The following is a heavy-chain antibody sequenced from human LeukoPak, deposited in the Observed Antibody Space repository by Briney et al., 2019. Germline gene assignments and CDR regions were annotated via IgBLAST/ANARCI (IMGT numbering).Heavy chain of an antibody. Sequence: PGGSLRLSCAASGFTFSTYVMTWVRQAPGKGLEWASSIGGSVDRTSHGNSVKGRFSISRDNSKNTLYLQMNSLRDEDTAVYYCAKGGIGSSSGLDYWGQGTLVTVSS. D-gene: IGHD5-18*01. CDR1: GFTFSTYV. CDR3: AKGGIGSSSGLDY. J-gene: IGHJ4*02. V-gene: IGHV3-23*01. CDR2: IGGSVDRT.